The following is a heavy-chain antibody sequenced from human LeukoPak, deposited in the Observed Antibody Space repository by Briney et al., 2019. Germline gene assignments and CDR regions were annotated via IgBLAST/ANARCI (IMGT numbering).Heavy chain of an antibody. CDR3: AKDGVPSYYGSGSFNYFDY. Sequence: GGSLRPSCAASGFSFSSYGMHWVRQAPGKGLEWVAVISYDGSNKYYADSVKGRFTISRDNSKNTLYLQMNSLRAEDTAVYYCAKDGVPSYYGSGSFNYFDYWGQGTLVTVSS. J-gene: IGHJ4*02. D-gene: IGHD3-10*01. CDR2: ISYDGSNK. CDR1: GFSFSSYG. V-gene: IGHV3-30*18.